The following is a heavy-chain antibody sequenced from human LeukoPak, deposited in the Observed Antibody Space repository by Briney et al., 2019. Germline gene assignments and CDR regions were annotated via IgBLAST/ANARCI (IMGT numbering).Heavy chain of an antibody. CDR2: IKQDGSEK. CDR3: AREATSSWYHLNYYYYYYMDV. J-gene: IGHJ6*03. V-gene: IGHV3-7*01. Sequence: GGSLRLSCAASGFTFSSYWMSWVRQAPGKGLEWVANIKQDGSEKYYVDSVKGRFTISRDNAKNSLYLQMNSLRAEDTAVYYCAREATSSWYHLNYYYYYYMDVWGKGTTVTISS. D-gene: IGHD6-13*01. CDR1: GFTFSSYW.